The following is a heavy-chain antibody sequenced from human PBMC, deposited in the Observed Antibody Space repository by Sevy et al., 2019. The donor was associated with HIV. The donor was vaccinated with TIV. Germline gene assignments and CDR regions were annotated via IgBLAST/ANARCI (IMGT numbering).Heavy chain of an antibody. J-gene: IGHJ4*02. V-gene: IGHV4-38-2*01. CDR2: IYHSGST. CDR3: ARQVVAFGNPDFEDY. D-gene: IGHD3-16*01. Sequence: SETLSLTCGVSGYSIISGYYWGWIRQPPGKGLERIGSIYHSGSTYYNPSLKSRVTISVDTSKNQFSLKLSSVTAADTAVYYCARQVVAFGNPDFEDYWGQGTLVTVSS. CDR1: GYSIISGYY.